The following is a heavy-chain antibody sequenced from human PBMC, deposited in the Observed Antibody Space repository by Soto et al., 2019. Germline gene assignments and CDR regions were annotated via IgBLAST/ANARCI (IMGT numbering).Heavy chain of an antibody. V-gene: IGHV1-18*01. J-gene: IGHJ3*02. Sequence: GASVKVSCKASGYTFTSYGISWVRQAPGQGLEWMGWISAYNGNTNYARKLQGRVTMTTDTSTSTAYMELRSLRSDDSAVYYCASLVPAVPPEDAFDIWGQGTMVTVSS. CDR2: ISAYNGNT. CDR1: GYTFTSYG. D-gene: IGHD2-2*01. CDR3: ASLVPAVPPEDAFDI.